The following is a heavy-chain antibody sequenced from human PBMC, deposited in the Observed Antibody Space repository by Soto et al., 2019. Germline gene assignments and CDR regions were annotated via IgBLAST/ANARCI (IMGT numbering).Heavy chain of an antibody. V-gene: IGHV4-39*01. Sequence: SETLSLTCTVSGASVSRSSYYWDWIRQPPGKGLEWIGSIYYTGSTYYNPSLKSRITISVDTSKNQFSLKLNSATAADTAVYYCARRSSNWYFDYWGQGTLVTAPQ. D-gene: IGHD6-13*01. CDR1: GASVSRSSYY. CDR3: ARRSSNWYFDY. CDR2: IYYTGST. J-gene: IGHJ4*02.